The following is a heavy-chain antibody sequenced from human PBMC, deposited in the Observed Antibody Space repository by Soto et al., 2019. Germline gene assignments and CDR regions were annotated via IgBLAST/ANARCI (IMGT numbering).Heavy chain of an antibody. V-gene: IGHV3-13*01. CDR3: ARGVLGPGDYYYGMDV. Sequence: AGGSLRLSCAASGFTFSNYDMHWVRQAPGEGLEWVSGIGAASDTYYPVSVQGRFTVTRDNAKKSLYLQMNSMRAGDKAVYYCARGVLGPGDYYYGMDVWGQGTTVTVSS. J-gene: IGHJ6*02. CDR1: GFTFSNYD. D-gene: IGHD7-27*01. CDR2: IGAASDT.